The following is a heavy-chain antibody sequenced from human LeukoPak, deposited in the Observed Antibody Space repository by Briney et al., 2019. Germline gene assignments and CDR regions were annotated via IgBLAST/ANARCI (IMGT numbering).Heavy chain of an antibody. D-gene: IGHD1-26*01. CDR1: GFTFDDYA. V-gene: IGHV3-9*01. CDR2: ISWNSGSI. CDR3: AKDLAPLATSGAFDI. Sequence: GRSLRLSCAASGFTFDDYAMHWVRQAPGKGLEWVSGISWNSGSIGYADSVKGRFAISRDNDKNSVYLQMNSLRAEDTALYYCAKDLAPLATSGAFDIWGQGTMVTVSS. J-gene: IGHJ3*02.